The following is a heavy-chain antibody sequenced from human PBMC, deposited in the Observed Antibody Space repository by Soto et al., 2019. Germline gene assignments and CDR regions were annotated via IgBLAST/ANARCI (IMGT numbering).Heavy chain of an antibody. CDR1: GFTFSTYS. CDR2: ISSSSSYM. V-gene: IGHV3-21*01. Sequence: GVLRLSCAASGFTFSTYSMNWVRQAPGKGLEWVSSISSSSSYMYYTDSVKGRFTISRDNAKNSLFLQMNSLRAEDTAIYYCATIATMSSFDYWGQGTLVTVSS. J-gene: IGHJ4*02. D-gene: IGHD1-26*01. CDR3: ATIATMSSFDY.